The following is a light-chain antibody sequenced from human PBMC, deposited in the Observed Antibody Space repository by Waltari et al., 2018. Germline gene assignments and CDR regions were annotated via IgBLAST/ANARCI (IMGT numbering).Light chain of an antibody. Sequence: EIVLTQSPATLSLSPGERATLSCRASQSVSSYLAWYQQKPGQAPRLLIYDASNRATGIPARFSGSGSGTDFTLTISSLEPEDFGVYYCQQYNEWPYTFGQGTKVDLK. J-gene: IGKJ2*01. CDR3: QQYNEWPYT. V-gene: IGKV3-11*01. CDR1: QSVSSY. CDR2: DAS.